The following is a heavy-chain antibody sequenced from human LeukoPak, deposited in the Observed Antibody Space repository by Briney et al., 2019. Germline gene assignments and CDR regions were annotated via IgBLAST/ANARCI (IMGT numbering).Heavy chain of an antibody. CDR1: GGSISSGGYY. CDR2: IYHSGST. CDR3: ARHLAAAGTHFDY. J-gene: IGHJ4*02. V-gene: IGHV4-30-2*01. Sequence: PSQTLSLTCTVSGGSISSGGYYWSWIRQPPGKGLEWIGYIYHSGSTYYNPSLKSRVTISVDRSKNQFSLKLSSVTAADTAVYYCARHLAAAGTHFDYWGQGTLVTVSS. D-gene: IGHD6-13*01.